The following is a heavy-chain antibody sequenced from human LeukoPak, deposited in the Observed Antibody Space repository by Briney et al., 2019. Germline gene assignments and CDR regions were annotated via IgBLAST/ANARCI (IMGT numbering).Heavy chain of an antibody. D-gene: IGHD3-3*01. J-gene: IGHJ4*02. V-gene: IGHV1-69*05. CDR2: IIPIFGTA. CDR1: GGTFSSYA. CDR3: ARVPGITIFGVVIELKPLTHDY. Sequence: GASVKVSCKASGGTFSSYAISWLRQAPGQGLEWMGGIIPIFGTANYAQKFQGRVTITTDESTSTAYMELSSLRSEDTAVYYCARVPGITIFGVVIELKPLTHDYWGQGTLVTVSS.